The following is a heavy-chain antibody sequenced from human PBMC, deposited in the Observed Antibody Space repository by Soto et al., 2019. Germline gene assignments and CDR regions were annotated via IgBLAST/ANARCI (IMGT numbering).Heavy chain of an antibody. CDR2: IIPIFGTA. J-gene: IGHJ5*02. CDR1: GGTFSSYA. D-gene: IGHD2-15*01. CDR3: ARGDVVVVAAYWGWFDP. V-gene: IGHV1-69*12. Sequence: QVQLVQSGAEVKKPGSSVKVSCKASGGTFSSYAISWVRQAPGQGLEWMGGIIPIFGTANYAQKFQGRVTITADDSTSTADMELSSLRSEDTAVYYCARGDVVVVAAYWGWFDPWGQGTLVTVSS.